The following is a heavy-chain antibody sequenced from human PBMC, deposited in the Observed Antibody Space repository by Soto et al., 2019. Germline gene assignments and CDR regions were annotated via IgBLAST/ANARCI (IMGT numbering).Heavy chain of an antibody. D-gene: IGHD1-26*01. Sequence: QVQLQESGPGLVKPSQTLSLTCTVSGGSISSGGYYWSWIHQHPGKGLEWIGYIYYSGSTYYNPSLKSRVTISVDTSKNQFSLKLSSVTAADTAVYYCATGWELLSSSYYFDYWGQGTLVTVSS. CDR3: ATGWELLSSSYYFDY. V-gene: IGHV4-31*03. CDR1: GGSISSGGYY. J-gene: IGHJ4*02. CDR2: IYYSGST.